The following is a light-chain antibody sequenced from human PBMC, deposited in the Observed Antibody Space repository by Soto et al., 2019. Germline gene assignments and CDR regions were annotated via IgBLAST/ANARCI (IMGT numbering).Light chain of an antibody. CDR2: EVI. CDR1: SLDVGKYDL. J-gene: IGLJ1*01. V-gene: IGLV2-23*02. Sequence: QSALTQPASVSGSPGQSVTISCTGTSLDVGKYDLVSWYQHFPGKAPKLMMFEVIRRPSGISDRFSGSKSGNTASLTISGPQAEDEDDYYCCSYSLITHVVFGRGTKLTVL. CDR3: CSYSLITHVV.